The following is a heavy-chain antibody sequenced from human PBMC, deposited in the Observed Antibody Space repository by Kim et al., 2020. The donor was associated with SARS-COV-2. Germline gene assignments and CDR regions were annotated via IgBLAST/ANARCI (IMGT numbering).Heavy chain of an antibody. D-gene: IGHD3-10*01. CDR1: GFSFSRCA. Sequence: GGSLRLSCAASGFSFSRCAMHWVRQAPGKGLEWVAVISYDGSNKYYADSVKGRFTISRDNSKNTLYLQMNSLRGEDTALYYCARAPWSRLRGVQYYYYG. CDR2: ISYDGSNK. V-gene: IGHV3-30-3*01. CDR3: ARAPWSRLRGVQYYYYG. J-gene: IGHJ6*01.